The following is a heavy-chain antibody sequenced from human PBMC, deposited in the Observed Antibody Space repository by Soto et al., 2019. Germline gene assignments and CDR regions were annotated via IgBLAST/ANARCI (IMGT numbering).Heavy chain of an antibody. V-gene: IGHV3-74*01. J-gene: IGHJ3*01. CDR2: INSDGSTT. Sequence: EVQLVESGGDLVQPGGSLRLSCVASGFSLSSYWMHWVRQVPGKGPVWVSDINSDGSTTFYADSVKGRFTISRDNAKNTLYLQMNSLRVEDTALYYCVCLRCGVWGEGTMVTVSS. D-gene: IGHD3-10*02. CDR3: VCLRCGV. CDR1: GFSLSSYW.